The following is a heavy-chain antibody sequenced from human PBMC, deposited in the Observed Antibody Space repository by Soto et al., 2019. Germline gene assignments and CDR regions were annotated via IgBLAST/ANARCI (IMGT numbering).Heavy chain of an antibody. CDR3: TRDRTPDYSSSWTFDY. V-gene: IGHV1-18*01. CDR2: ISTYNGDT. J-gene: IGHJ4*01. Sequence: ASVKVSCTDSGYTFTSYGISWVRQAPRQGLEWMGWISTYNGDTKYAQKLQDRVTLTTDTSTSTAYLDLRSLTSDDTAVYYCTRDRTPDYSSSWTFDYWGHGTLVTVS. D-gene: IGHD6-13*01. CDR1: GYTFTSYG.